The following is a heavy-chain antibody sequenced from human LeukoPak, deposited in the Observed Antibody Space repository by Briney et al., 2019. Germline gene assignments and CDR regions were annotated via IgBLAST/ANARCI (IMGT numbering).Heavy chain of an antibody. Sequence: SETLSLTCTVSGGSISSYYWSWIRQPPGKGLEWIGYIYYSGGTNYNPSLKSRVTISVDTSKNQFSLKLSSVTAADTAVNYCARQIQQWLIIDYWGQGTLVTVSS. J-gene: IGHJ4*02. D-gene: IGHD6-19*01. CDR3: ARQIQQWLIIDY. V-gene: IGHV4-59*08. CDR2: IYYSGGT. CDR1: GGSISSYY.